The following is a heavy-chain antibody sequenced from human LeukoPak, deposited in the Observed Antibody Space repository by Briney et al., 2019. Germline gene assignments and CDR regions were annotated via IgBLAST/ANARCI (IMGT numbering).Heavy chain of an antibody. J-gene: IGHJ4*02. CDR1: GGSISSNNYY. V-gene: IGHV4-39*01. CDR3: ARRYSGGWYVGY. Sequence: PSETLSLTCTVSGGSISSNNYYWGWIRQPPGKGLEWIGHVYYTGSTDYSPSLKGRVTMSVDTSKNQFSLKLTSVTAADTAVYYCARRYSGGWYVGYWGQGTLVTVSS. CDR2: VYYTGST. D-gene: IGHD6-19*01.